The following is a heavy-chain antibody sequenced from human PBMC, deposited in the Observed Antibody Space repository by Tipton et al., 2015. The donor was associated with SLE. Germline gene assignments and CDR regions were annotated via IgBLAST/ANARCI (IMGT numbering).Heavy chain of an antibody. CDR2: IYTSGNT. D-gene: IGHD1-26*01. J-gene: IGHJ4*02. V-gene: IGHV4-4*07. CDR3: ARLEWGLDY. CDR1: GASISSSY. Sequence: TLSLTCTVSGASISSSYWSWIRQPAGKGLEWIGHIYTSGNTNYNPSLKSRVTISADTSKNQFSLKLTSVNAADTAVYYCARLEWGLDYWGQGVLVTVSS.